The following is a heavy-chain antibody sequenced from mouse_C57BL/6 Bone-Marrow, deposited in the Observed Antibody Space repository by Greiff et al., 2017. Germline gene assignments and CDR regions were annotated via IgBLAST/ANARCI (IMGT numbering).Heavy chain of an antibody. CDR3: ARLTTVVAYYFDY. V-gene: IGHV1-72*01. D-gene: IGHD1-1*01. Sequence: QVQLQQPGAELVKPGASVKLSCKASGYTFTSYWMHWVKRRPGRGLGWIGRIDPKSGGTKNNEKFKSKATLTVDKPSSTAYMQLSSLTSEDSAVYYCARLTTVVAYYFDYWGQGTTLTVSS. J-gene: IGHJ2*01. CDR1: GYTFTSYW. CDR2: IDPKSGGT.